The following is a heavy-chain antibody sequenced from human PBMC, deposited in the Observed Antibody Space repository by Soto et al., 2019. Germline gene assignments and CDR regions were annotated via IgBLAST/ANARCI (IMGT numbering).Heavy chain of an antibody. J-gene: IGHJ3*01. Sequence: PGGYLRLPCAASAVTLSSYGKHWVRQAPGKGLEWVAVISYDGSNKYYADSVKGRFTISRDNSKNTLYLQMNSLRAEDTAVYYCAIDLERFNYVMYAFYLWGAGTMVTV. V-gene: IGHV3-30*03. D-gene: IGHD4-4*01. CDR1: AVTLSSYG. CDR2: ISYDGSNK. CDR3: AIDLERFNYVMYAFYL.